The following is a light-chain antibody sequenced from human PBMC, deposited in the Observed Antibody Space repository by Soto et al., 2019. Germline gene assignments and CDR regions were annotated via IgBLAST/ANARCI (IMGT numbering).Light chain of an antibody. CDR2: AAS. Sequence: DIQMTQSPSSLSASVGDRVTITCRASQSISSFLNWYQHKPGTAPKLLIYAASSLQSGVPSRFSGSGSGTDFTLTISSLQPEDFATYYCQQSYSTPITFGQGTRLEIK. CDR3: QQSYSTPIT. J-gene: IGKJ5*01. V-gene: IGKV1-39*01. CDR1: QSISSF.